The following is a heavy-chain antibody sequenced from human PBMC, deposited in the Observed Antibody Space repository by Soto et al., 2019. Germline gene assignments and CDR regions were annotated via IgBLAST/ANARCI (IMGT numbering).Heavy chain of an antibody. CDR1: GFTFSSDG. CDR2: ISYDGSNK. Sequence: SGFTFSSDGMHWVRQAPGKGLEWVAVISYDGSNKYYADSVKGRFTISRDNSKNTLYLQMNSLRAEDTAVYYCAKDLGYCSSTSCYSGFDPWGQGTLVTVSS. V-gene: IGHV3-30*18. J-gene: IGHJ5*02. CDR3: AKDLGYCSSTSCYSGFDP. D-gene: IGHD2-2*01.